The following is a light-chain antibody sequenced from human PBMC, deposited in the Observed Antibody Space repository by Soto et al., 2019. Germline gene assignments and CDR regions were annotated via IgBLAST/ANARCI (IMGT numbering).Light chain of an antibody. CDR2: AAS. CDR3: QQYAHWPPYT. J-gene: IGKJ2*01. V-gene: IGKV3-15*01. Sequence: EVILTQSPATLSVSPGEGATLSCWASQTIYTNVAWYQQKHGQGPRLLIYAASTRATGIPARFSGSGSGTEFNLTISSLQSEDSAVYYCQQYAHWPPYTFGQGTKLEIK. CDR1: QTIYTN.